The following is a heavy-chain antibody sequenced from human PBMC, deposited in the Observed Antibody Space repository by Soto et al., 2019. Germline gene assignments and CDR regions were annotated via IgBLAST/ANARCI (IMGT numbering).Heavy chain of an antibody. D-gene: IGHD2-15*01. CDR2: IYYSGST. Sequence: QVQLQESGPGLVKPSETLSLTCTVSGDAISSDYWTWIRQPPGKGLEWIGNIYYSGSTDYNPSLQSRVSTSVDTSRNQLSLSLTSVTAADTALYDCATIRILNGHWYVDPWGQGALVTVSS. J-gene: IGHJ5*02. CDR3: ATIRILNGHWYVDP. CDR1: GDAISSDY. V-gene: IGHV4-59*01.